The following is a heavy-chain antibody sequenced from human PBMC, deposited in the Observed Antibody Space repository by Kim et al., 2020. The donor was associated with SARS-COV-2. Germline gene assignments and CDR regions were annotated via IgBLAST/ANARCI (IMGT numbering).Heavy chain of an antibody. CDR3: LTALAPWLSCRYWYGID. CDR2: ISYDGISN. CDR1: GFTFGNYA. Sequence: GGSLRLSCAASGFTFGNYALHWVRQAPGKGPEWVCVISYDGISNYYAYSARGQVTISIYNYKDKIYRHMNSLSIDDTGHYYCLTALAPWLSCRYWYGID. J-gene: IGHJ6*01. V-gene: IGHV3-30-3*01. D-gene: IGHD6-19*01.